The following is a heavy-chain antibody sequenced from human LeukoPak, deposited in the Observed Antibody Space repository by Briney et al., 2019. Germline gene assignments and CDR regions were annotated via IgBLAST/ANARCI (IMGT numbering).Heavy chain of an antibody. CDR1: GFTLSRYT. CDR2: ITSTSSNI. V-gene: IGHV3-21*04. D-gene: IGHD3-16*01. Sequence: GSLTLSCAASGFTLSRYTMNWVRQAPGKGLEWASSITSTSSNIFYADSVKGRFTISRDNAKNSLYLQMNSLRAEDTAVYYCARGLWDDRPKYNWFDPWGQGTLVTVSS. CDR3: ARGLWDDRPKYNWFDP. J-gene: IGHJ5*02.